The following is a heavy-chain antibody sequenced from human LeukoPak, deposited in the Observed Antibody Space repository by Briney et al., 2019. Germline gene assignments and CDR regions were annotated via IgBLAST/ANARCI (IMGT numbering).Heavy chain of an antibody. J-gene: IGHJ3*02. Sequence: GGSLRLPCAASGFTFSSYDMHWVRQATGKGLEWVSGIGTAGDTYYPGSVKGRFTISRENAKNSLYLQMNSLRAGDTAVYYCARGSFGAFDIWGQGTTVTVSS. V-gene: IGHV3-13*01. CDR1: GFTFSSYD. CDR3: ARGSFGAFDI. CDR2: IGTAGDT. D-gene: IGHD3-9*01.